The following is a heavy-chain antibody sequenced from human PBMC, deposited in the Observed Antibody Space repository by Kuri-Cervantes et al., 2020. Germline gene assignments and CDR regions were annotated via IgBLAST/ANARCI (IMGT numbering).Heavy chain of an antibody. J-gene: IGHJ4*02. CDR3: ARVWDSSGWYFDY. D-gene: IGHD6-19*01. CDR1: GYTFTIYD. CDR2: MNPNSGNT. Sequence: ASVKVSCKASGYTFTIYDINWVRQATGQGLEWMGWMNPNSGNTGYAQKFQGRVTMTRNTSISTAYMELSSLRSEDTAVYYCARVWDSSGWYFDYWGQGTLVTVSS. V-gene: IGHV1-8*02.